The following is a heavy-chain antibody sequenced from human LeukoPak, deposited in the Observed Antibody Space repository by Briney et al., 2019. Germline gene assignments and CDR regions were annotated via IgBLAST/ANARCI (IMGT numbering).Heavy chain of an antibody. CDR3: AKDWYVMDV. CDR2: IRSSGDNT. V-gene: IGHV3-23*01. Sequence: GGSLRLSCAASGFTFSSYAMNWVRQAPGKGLEWVSSIRSSGDNTYYADSVKGRFTISRDNSKNTVYLQMNSLRAEDTAVYYCAKDWYVMDVWGPGTTVTVSS. J-gene: IGHJ6*02. CDR1: GFTFSSYA.